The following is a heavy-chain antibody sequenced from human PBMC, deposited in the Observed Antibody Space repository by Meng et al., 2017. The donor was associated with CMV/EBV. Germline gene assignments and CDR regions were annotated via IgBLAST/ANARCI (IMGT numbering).Heavy chain of an antibody. Sequence: SVKVSCKASGGTFNSHGITWVRQAPGQGLEWMGGIIPIFRIALYAQKFRGRVTITTDESTSTVYMELSSLTSEDTAVYYCARGDQGNTAKLPWETHFYCNVDVWGQGTTVTVSS. D-gene: IGHD5-18*01. CDR3: ARGDQGNTAKLPWETHFYCNVDV. CDR1: GGTFNSHG. J-gene: IGHJ6*02. V-gene: IGHV1-69*05. CDR2: IIPIFRIA.